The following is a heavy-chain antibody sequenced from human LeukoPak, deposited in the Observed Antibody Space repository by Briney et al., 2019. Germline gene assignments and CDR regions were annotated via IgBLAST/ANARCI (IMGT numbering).Heavy chain of an antibody. D-gene: IGHD5-12*01. Sequence: PGGSLRLSCAASGFTFSSYAMHWVRQAPGKGLEWVAVISYDGSNKYYADSVKGRFTISRDNSKNTLYLQMNSLRAEDTAVYYCARDPARYSGYDQSYYYYGMDVWGQGTTVTVSS. CDR1: GFTFSSYA. CDR3: ARDPARYSGYDQSYYYYGMDV. V-gene: IGHV3-30-3*01. J-gene: IGHJ6*02. CDR2: ISYDGSNK.